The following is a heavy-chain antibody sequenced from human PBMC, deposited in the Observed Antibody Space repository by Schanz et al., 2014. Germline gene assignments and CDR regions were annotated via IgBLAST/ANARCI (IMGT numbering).Heavy chain of an antibody. Sequence: EVQLVESGGGLIQPGGSLRLSCAASGFGFSSYSMNWVRQAPGKGLEWISFINTGSNYINYADSVKGRFTISRDNSKNTLYLQMNSLRAEDTAVYYCAKGRFGELSAFDIWGQGTMVTVSS. CDR2: INTGSNYI. D-gene: IGHD3-10*01. CDR1: GFGFSSYS. J-gene: IGHJ3*02. CDR3: AKGRFGELSAFDI. V-gene: IGHV3-48*01.